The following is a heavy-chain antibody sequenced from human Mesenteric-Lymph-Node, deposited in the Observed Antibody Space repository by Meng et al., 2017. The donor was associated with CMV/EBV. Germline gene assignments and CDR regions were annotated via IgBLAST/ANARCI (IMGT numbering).Heavy chain of an antibody. Sequence: CAPSGFTFSSYAMRWVRQAPGKGLDWFSAISGSGGSTYYADSVKGRFTISRDNSKNTLYLQMNSLRAEDTAVYYCAKDRFGDRYFDLWGRGTLVTVSS. CDR1: GFTFSSYA. CDR2: ISGSGGST. CDR3: AKDRFGDRYFDL. V-gene: IGHV3-23*01. J-gene: IGHJ2*01. D-gene: IGHD2-21*02.